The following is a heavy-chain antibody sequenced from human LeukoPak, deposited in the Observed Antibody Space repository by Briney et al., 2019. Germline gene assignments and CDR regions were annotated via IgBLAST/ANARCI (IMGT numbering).Heavy chain of an antibody. CDR2: MNPNSGNT. D-gene: IGHD2-2*01. J-gene: IGHJ6*03. CDR1: GYTFTSYD. Sequence: ASVKVSCKASGYTFTSYDINWVRQATGQGLEWMGWMNPNSGNTGYAQKFQGRVTMTRNTSISTAYMELSSLRSEDTAVYYCARGRSIVVVPAAIVQFDYYYYYMDVWGKGTTVTVSS. V-gene: IGHV1-8*01. CDR3: ARGRSIVVVPAAIVQFDYYYYYMDV.